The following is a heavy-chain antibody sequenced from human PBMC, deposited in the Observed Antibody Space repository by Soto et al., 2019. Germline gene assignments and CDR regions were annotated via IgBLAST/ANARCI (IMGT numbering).Heavy chain of an antibody. Sequence: QVQLQQWGAGLLKPSETLSLTCAVYGGFVSSGSYYWSWIRQPPGKGLEWIGEMSHSGGTHFNPSLKSRVTISVDTSKNQFSLKMSSVTAADTALYYCARVERVTATTVVDAFDIWVPGTMVTVSS. CDR2: MSHSGGT. CDR3: ARVERVTATTVVDAFDI. V-gene: IGHV4-34*01. J-gene: IGHJ3*02. D-gene: IGHD2-21*02. CDR1: GGFVSSGSYY.